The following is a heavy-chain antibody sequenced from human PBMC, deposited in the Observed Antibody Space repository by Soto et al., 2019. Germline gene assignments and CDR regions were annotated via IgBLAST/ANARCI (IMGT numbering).Heavy chain of an antibody. J-gene: IGHJ6*03. CDR2: ISAYNGNT. D-gene: IGHD2-21*01. CDR3: ARAPPLVSCYYYYMDV. Sequence: ASVKVSCKASGYTFTSYGISWVRQAPGQGLEWMGWISAYNGNTNYAQKLQGRVTMTTDTSTSTAYMELRSLRSDDTAVYYCARAPPLVSCYYYYMDVWGKGTTVTVSS. V-gene: IGHV1-18*01. CDR1: GYTFTSYG.